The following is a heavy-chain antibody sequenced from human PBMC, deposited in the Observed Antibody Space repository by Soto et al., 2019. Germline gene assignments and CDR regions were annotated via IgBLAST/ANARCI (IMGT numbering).Heavy chain of an antibody. CDR3: ARGNRGGYYFDS. CDR2: LNGDGSST. J-gene: IGHJ4*02. Sequence: EVQLLESGGGLVQPGGSLRLSCAASGFTFSSYWIHWVRQAPGKGLVWVSRLNGDGSSTNYADSVKGRFSISRDNAKNTVYLQMYSLRAEDTAVYYCARGNRGGYYFDSWGQGALVTVSS. V-gene: IGHV3-74*01. CDR1: GFTFSSYW. D-gene: IGHD2-15*01.